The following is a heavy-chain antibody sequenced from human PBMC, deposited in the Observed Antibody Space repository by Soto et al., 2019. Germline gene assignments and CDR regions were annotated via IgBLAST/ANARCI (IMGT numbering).Heavy chain of an antibody. D-gene: IGHD2-2*01. V-gene: IGHV4-31*03. CDR2: IYYSGST. CDR3: ARKRVVPAAMGIDY. Sequence: QVQLQESGPGLVKPSQTLSLTCTVSGGSISSGGYYWSWIRQHPGKGLEWIGYIYYSGSTYYNPSLKSRVTISVDTSKNQFPLKLSSVTAADTAVYYCARKRVVPAAMGIDYWGQGTLVTVSS. J-gene: IGHJ4*02. CDR1: GGSISSGGYY.